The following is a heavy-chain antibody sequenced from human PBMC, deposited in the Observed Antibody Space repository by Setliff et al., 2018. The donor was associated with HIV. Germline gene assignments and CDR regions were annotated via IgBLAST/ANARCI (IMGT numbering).Heavy chain of an antibody. D-gene: IGHD2-21*02. V-gene: IGHV4-31*03. J-gene: IGHJ6*03. CDR3: ARETVVTPAGHYYYMDV. CDR1: GGSISSGYYY. Sequence: PSETLSLTCSVSGGSISSGYYYWSWIRQHPGKGLEWIGYIYYSGSSYYNPSLKSRVTISVDTSKNQFSLKLSSVTAADTAVYYCARETVVTPAGHYYYMDVWGKGATVTVSS. CDR2: IYYSGSS.